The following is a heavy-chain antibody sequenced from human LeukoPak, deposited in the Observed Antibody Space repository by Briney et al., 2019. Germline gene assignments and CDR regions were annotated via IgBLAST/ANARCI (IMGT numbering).Heavy chain of an antibody. V-gene: IGHV4-61*02. D-gene: IGHD5-18*01. CDR3: ARERTDTSMDY. CDR1: GGSISSGSYY. CDR2: IYTSGST. Sequence: SQTLSLTCTVSGGSISSGSYYWTWIRQPAGKGLEWIGRIYTSGSTNHNPSLKSRVTISLDASKNQFSLKLISVTAADTAVYFCARERTDTSMDYWGQGTLVTVSS. J-gene: IGHJ4*02.